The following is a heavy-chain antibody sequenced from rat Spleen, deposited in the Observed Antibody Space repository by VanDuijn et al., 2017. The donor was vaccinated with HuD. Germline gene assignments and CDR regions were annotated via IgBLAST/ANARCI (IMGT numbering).Heavy chain of an antibody. D-gene: IGHD1-6*01. Sequence: EVQLQESGPGLVKPSQSLSLTCSVTGYSITSSYRWNWIRKFPGNKLEWMGFITNAGNTNYNPSLKSRISITRDSSKNQFFLQLNSVIIEDTATYYCARIRDVMDVWGQGASVTVSS. CDR1: GYSITSSYR. V-gene: IGHV3-3*01. J-gene: IGHJ4*01. CDR2: ITNAGNT. CDR3: ARIRDVMDV.